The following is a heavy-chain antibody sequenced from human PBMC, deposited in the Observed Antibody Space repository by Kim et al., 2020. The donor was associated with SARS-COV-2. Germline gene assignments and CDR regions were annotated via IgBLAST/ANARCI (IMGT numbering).Heavy chain of an antibody. CDR2: ISRNSGSI. V-gene: IGHV3-9*01. CDR3: AKGQGGGDSKLDY. J-gene: IGHJ4*02. CDR1: GFTFDDYA. D-gene: IGHD2-21*02. Sequence: GGSLRLSCAASGFTFDDYAMHWVRQAPGKGLEWVSGISRNSGSIGYGDSVKCRFTISRDNAKNSLYLQMNSLRAENTALYYCAKGQGGGDSKLDYWGQGTLVTVSS.